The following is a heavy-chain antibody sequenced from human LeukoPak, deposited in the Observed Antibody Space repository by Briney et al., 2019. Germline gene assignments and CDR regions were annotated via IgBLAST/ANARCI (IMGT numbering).Heavy chain of an antibody. J-gene: IGHJ4*02. CDR1: AFTFSSYA. CDR3: ARLVWDTTMADGDIDS. D-gene: IGHD5-18*01. V-gene: IGHV3-21*01. Sequence: GGSLRLSCAASAFTFSSYAMNWVRQAPGKGLEWVSSISSASTYIYYADSVKGRFTISRDNAKNSLYLQMNSLRAEDTAMYYCARLVWDTTMADGDIDSWGQGTLLIVSS. CDR2: ISSASTYI.